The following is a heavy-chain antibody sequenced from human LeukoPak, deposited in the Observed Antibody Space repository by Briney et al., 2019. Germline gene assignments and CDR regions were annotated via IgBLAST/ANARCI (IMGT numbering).Heavy chain of an antibody. Sequence: GGSLRLSCAASGFTFSTYGMHWVRQAPGKGLEWVAFIRDDGSNKYYADSVKGRFTFSRDNSKNTLYLQMNSLRPEDTAVYFCAKDPSLYFYYYMDVWGKGTTVTVSS. CDR3: AKDPSLYFYYYMDV. CDR2: IRDDGSNK. J-gene: IGHJ6*03. V-gene: IGHV3-30*02. CDR1: GFTFSTYG.